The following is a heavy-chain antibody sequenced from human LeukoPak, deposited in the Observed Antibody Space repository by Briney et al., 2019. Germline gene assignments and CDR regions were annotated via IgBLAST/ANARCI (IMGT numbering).Heavy chain of an antibody. J-gene: IGHJ4*02. CDR2: IYHSGSA. D-gene: IGHD2-2*02. Sequence: SETLSLTCTVSGYSITSGYNWAWIRQPPGKVLEWIGSIYHSGSAYYNPSLKSRVTISVDTSKNQFTLKLSSVTAADTAVYYCVRYCSSTTCYTRAVDYWGQGTLVTVSS. V-gene: IGHV4-38-2*02. CDR3: VRYCSSTTCYTRAVDY. CDR1: GYSITSGYN.